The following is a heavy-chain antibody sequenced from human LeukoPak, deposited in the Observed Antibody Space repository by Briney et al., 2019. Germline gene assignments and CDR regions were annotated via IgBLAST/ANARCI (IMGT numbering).Heavy chain of an antibody. CDR1: GFTFSSYS. CDR3: ARAGDGYTPRNY. Sequence: PGGSLRLSCAASGFTFSSYSMNWVRQAPGKGLEWVSSISSSSSYIYYADSVKGRFTISRDNAKNSLYLQLNSLRAEDTAVYYCARAGDGYTPRNYWGQGTLVTVSS. D-gene: IGHD5-24*01. J-gene: IGHJ4*02. V-gene: IGHV3-21*04. CDR2: ISSSSSYI.